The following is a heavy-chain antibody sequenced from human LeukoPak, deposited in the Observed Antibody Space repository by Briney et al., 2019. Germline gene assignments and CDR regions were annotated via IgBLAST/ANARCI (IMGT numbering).Heavy chain of an antibody. CDR3: ARDATYSSSSEFFDP. Sequence: SETLSLTCTVSGDSISSSSYYWTWIRQPARKGLEWIGRIYVSGSTNYNPSLKSRVTISVDTSKNQFSLKLSSVTAADTAVYYCARDATYSSSSEFFDPWGQGTLVTVSS. J-gene: IGHJ5*02. V-gene: IGHV4-61*10. CDR1: GDSISSSSYY. CDR2: IYVSGST. D-gene: IGHD6-13*01.